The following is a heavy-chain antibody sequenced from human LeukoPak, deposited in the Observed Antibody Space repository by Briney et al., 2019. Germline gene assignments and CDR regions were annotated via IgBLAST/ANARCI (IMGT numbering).Heavy chain of an antibody. CDR3: ARGGDYDILTGYYGYFDY. Sequence: SETLSLTCTVSGGSISSYYWSWIRQPPGKGLEWIGYIYYSGSTNYNPSLKSRVTISVDTSKNQFSLKLNSVTAADTAVYYCARGGDYDILTGYYGYFDYWGQGTLVTVSS. CDR1: GGSISSYY. J-gene: IGHJ4*02. CDR2: IYYSGST. V-gene: IGHV4-59*01. D-gene: IGHD3-9*01.